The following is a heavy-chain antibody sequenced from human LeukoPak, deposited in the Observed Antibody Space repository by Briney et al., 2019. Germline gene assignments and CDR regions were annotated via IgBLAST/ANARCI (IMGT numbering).Heavy chain of an antibody. Sequence: PGGSLRLSCAASGFTFSSYAMRWVRQAPGKGLEWVSGISGPGDKTDYADSVKGRFTISRDNSENTVSLQMNSLTGEDTAVYYCAKAGGSVSRTFDPWGQGTLVTVSS. J-gene: IGHJ5*02. CDR1: GFTFSSYA. CDR2: ISGPGDKT. CDR3: AKAGGSVSRTFDP. D-gene: IGHD2-15*01. V-gene: IGHV3-23*01.